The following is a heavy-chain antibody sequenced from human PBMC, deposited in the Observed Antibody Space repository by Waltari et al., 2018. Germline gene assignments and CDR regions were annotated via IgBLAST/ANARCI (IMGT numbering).Heavy chain of an antibody. Sequence: QVQLVESGGGVVQPGRSLSLSCAASGFTFSSYGMHWVRKAPGKGLEVVAVIWYDGSNKYYADSVKGRFTISRDNSKNTLYLQMNSLRAEDTAMYYCAKDGGYGDATYWYFDLWGRGTLVTVSS. J-gene: IGHJ2*01. CDR3: AKDGGYGDATYWYFDL. CDR2: IWYDGSNK. D-gene: IGHD4-17*01. V-gene: IGHV3-30*18. CDR1: GFTFSSYG.